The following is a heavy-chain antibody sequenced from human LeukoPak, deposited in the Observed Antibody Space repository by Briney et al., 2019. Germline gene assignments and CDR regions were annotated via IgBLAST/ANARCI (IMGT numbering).Heavy chain of an antibody. Sequence: GGSLRLSCAASGFTLSNHWMHWVRQAPGKGLVWVSRISGDEIWTSYADSVKGRFIISRDNAKDTLYLQMNSLRTEDTAVYYCARDGDTAMVSYYFDYWGQGTLVTVSS. D-gene: IGHD5-18*01. CDR2: ISGDEIWT. CDR3: ARDGDTAMVSYYFDY. V-gene: IGHV3-74*01. J-gene: IGHJ4*02. CDR1: GFTLSNHW.